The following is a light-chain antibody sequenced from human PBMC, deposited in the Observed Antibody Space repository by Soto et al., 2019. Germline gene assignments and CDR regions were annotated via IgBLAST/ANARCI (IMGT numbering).Light chain of an antibody. V-gene: IGKV3-20*01. J-gene: IGKJ4*01. CDR2: GAS. CDR1: QSVSSSY. CDR3: QDYSVWPLVS. Sequence: EIVLTQSPGTLSLSPGERATLSCRASQSVSSSYLAWYQQKPGQAPRLLIYGASSRATGIPGRFSGSGSGTDFTLTISRLEPEDFGVYYCQDYSVWPLVSFGGGTKVEIK.